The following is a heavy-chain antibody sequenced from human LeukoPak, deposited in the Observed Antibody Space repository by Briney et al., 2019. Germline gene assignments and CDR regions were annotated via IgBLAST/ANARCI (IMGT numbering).Heavy chain of an antibody. CDR1: GGSVSSGNYY. J-gene: IGHJ4*02. D-gene: IGHD6-6*01. CDR3: ASHNTEGGAARPGYFDY. Sequence: PSQTLSLTCTVSGGSVSSGNYYWTWIRQPPGKGLEWIGYIYYSGSTYYNPSLESRVTISVDTSKNQFSLKLSSVTAADTAVYYCASHNTEGGAARPGYFDYWGQGTLVTVSS. CDR2: IYYSGST. V-gene: IGHV4-30-4*08.